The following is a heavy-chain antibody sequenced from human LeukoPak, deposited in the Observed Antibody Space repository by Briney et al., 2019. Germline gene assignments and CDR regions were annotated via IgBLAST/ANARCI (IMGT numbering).Heavy chain of an antibody. J-gene: IGHJ4*02. CDR3: ARDEGGYSGYFWDY. CDR1: GYTFTGYY. Sequence: GASVKVSCKASGYTFTGYYMHWVRQAPGQGLEWMGWINPNSGGTNYAQKFQGRVTMTRDTSISTAYMELSRLRSDDTAVYYCARDEGGYSGYFWDYWGQGTLVTVSS. CDR2: INPNSGGT. V-gene: IGHV1-2*02. D-gene: IGHD5-12*01.